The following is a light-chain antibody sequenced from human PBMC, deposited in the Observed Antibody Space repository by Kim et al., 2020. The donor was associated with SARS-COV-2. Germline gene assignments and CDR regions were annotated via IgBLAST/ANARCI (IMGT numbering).Light chain of an antibody. V-gene: IGLV1-40*01. CDR1: SAKIGAGYD. CDR2: GNS. Sequence: VTISCTESSAKIGAGYDVHWYQQLPGTAPKHRIYGNSNRPSGVPDRCSGSKSGTSASLAITGLQAEDEADYYCQSYDSSLSGPYYVFGTGTKVTVL. J-gene: IGLJ1*01. CDR3: QSYDSSLSGPYYV.